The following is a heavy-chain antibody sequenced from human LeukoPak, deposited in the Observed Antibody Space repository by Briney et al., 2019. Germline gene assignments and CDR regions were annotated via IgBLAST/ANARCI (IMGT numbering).Heavy chain of an antibody. CDR3: ASREWGDAFDI. CDR1: GGSFSGYY. V-gene: IGHV4-34*01. Sequence: SETLSLTCAVYGGSFSGYYWSWIRQPPGKGLEWIGVINHSGSTNYNPSLKSRVTISVDTSKNQFSLKLSSVTAADTAVYYCASREWGDAFDIWGQGTMVTVSS. J-gene: IGHJ3*02. CDR2: INHSGST. D-gene: IGHD3-3*01.